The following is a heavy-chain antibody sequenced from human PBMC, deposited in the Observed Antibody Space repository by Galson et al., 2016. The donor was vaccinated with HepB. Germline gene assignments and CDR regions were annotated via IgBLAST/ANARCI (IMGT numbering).Heavy chain of an antibody. D-gene: IGHD2-15*01. CDR2: ISFDGSNK. CDR1: GFIFSHYG. Sequence: SLRLSCAASGFIFSHYGIHWVRQAPGKGLEWVAVISFDGSNKYYADSVKGRFTISRDGSRKAVYLQMDSLRAEDTAVYFCARDRSVAYCSDGSCYGGRYHYGMDAWGQGTLVTVSS. J-gene: IGHJ6*02. CDR3: ARDRSVAYCSDGSCYGGRYHYGMDA. V-gene: IGHV3-30*03.